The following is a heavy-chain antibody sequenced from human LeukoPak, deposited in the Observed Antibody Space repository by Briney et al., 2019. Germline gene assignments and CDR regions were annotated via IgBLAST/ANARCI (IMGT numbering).Heavy chain of an antibody. Sequence: KESGPTLVKPTQTLTLTCSFSGFSLSTTGVGVTWIRQPPGKALEWLAVIYWNGTQRYSPSLNNRLTINKDTSKNQVVLTLMNVDPVDTATYYCARDSIHCTSSNCYVGTDAFDIWGLGTKVTVSS. V-gene: IGHV2-5*01. CDR1: GFSLSTTGVG. CDR2: IYWNGTQ. D-gene: IGHD2-2*01. J-gene: IGHJ3*02. CDR3: ARDSIHCTSSNCYVGTDAFDI.